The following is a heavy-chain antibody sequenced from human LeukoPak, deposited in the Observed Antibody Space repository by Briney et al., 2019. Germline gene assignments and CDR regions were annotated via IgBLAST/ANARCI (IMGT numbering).Heavy chain of an antibody. CDR3: SKADYYDFDS. V-gene: IGHV3-23*01. CDR2: ISGSGVGA. D-gene: IGHD3-10*01. J-gene: IGHJ4*02. CDR1: AFTITTYA. Sequence: PGGSLRLSCAASAFTITTYAMSCVRQAPGKGLECVSTISGSGVGAYYADSVKGRFTISRDNSNNTLYLQMNSLRAEDTAVYYCSKADYYDFDSWGQGTLVTVSS.